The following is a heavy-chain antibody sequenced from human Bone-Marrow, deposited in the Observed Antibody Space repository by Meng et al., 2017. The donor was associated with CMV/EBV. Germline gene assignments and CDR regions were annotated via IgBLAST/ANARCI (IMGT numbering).Heavy chain of an antibody. D-gene: IGHD3-3*01. J-gene: IGHJ5*02. Sequence: GSLRLSCSVSGGSISSYYWSWIRQPPGKGLQWIVYLYYSGSTNYNPSLKSRVTISVDTSKNQFSLKLSSVTAADTAVYYCARGGSHTYYDFWSGSNWFDPWGQGTRVTVSS. CDR1: GGSISSYY. V-gene: IGHV4-59*01. CDR3: ARGGSHTYYDFWSGSNWFDP. CDR2: LYYSGST.